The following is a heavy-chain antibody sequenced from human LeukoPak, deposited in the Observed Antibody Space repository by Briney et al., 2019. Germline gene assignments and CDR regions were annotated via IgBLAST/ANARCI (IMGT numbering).Heavy chain of an antibody. D-gene: IGHD5-12*01. Sequence: SETLSLTCTVSGGSISSYYWSWIRQPPGKGLEWIGYIYYSGSTNYNPSLKSRVTISVDTSKNQFSLKLSSVTAADTAVYYCARARLGGYDYFDYWGQGTLVTVS. V-gene: IGHV4-59*01. J-gene: IGHJ4*02. CDR1: GGSISSYY. CDR3: ARARLGGYDYFDY. CDR2: IYYSGST.